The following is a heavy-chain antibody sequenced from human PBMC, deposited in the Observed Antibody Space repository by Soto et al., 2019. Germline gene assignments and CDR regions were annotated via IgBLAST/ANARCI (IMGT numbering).Heavy chain of an antibody. D-gene: IGHD4-17*01. V-gene: IGHV1-8*01. CDR3: ARAKAPLPAVFYGDFDY. J-gene: IGHJ4*02. Sequence: GASVKVSCKASGYTFTSYDINWVRQATGQGLEWMGWMNPNSGNTGYAQKFQGRVTMTRNTSISTAYMELSSLRSEDTAVYYCARAKAPLPAVFYGDFDYWGQGTLVTVSS. CDR2: MNPNSGNT. CDR1: GYTFTSYD.